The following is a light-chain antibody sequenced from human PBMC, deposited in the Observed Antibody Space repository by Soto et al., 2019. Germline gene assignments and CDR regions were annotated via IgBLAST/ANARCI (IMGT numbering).Light chain of an antibody. Sequence: EIVLTQSPGTLSLSPGERVTLSCRASQSVSSNYLTWYQQKPGQAPRLLIYGASSGATGIPDRFSGSGSGTDFPLTISRLEPEDLAVYYCQQYGTSPYTFGQGTKLEIK. CDR2: GAS. V-gene: IGKV3-20*01. J-gene: IGKJ2*01. CDR3: QQYGTSPYT. CDR1: QSVSSNY.